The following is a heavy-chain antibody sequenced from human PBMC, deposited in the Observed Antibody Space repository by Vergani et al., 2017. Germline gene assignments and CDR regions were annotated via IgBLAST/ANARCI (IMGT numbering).Heavy chain of an antibody. J-gene: IGHJ4*02. V-gene: IGHV3-30*02. D-gene: IGHD3-10*01. CDR2: IRSDASNK. Sequence: QVQLVESGGGVVQPGGSLRLSCAASGFTFSNYDMHWARQAPGKGLEWVAFIRSDASNKYYGDSVKGRFTISRDNSKNTLYLQMNSLRAEDTAFYYCARRGSGNTYYFDYWGQGALVTVSS. CDR3: ARRGSGNTYYFDY. CDR1: GFTFSNYD.